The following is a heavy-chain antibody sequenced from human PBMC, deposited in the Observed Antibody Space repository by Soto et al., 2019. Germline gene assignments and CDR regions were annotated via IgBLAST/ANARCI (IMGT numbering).Heavy chain of an antibody. J-gene: IGHJ6*03. D-gene: IGHD6-6*01. V-gene: IGHV4-34*01. Sequence: SETLSLTCAVYGGSFSGYYWSWIRQPPGKGLKWIGEINHSGSTNYNPSLKSRVTISVDTSKNQFSLKLSSVTAADTAVYYCATQLRYSSSSYYYYYYMDGWGKGTTVTVSS. CDR1: GGSFSGYY. CDR2: INHSGST. CDR3: ATQLRYSSSSYYYYYYMDG.